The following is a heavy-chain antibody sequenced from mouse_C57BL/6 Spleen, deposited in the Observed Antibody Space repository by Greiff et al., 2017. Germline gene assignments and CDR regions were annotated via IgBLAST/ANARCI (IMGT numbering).Heavy chain of an antibody. J-gene: IGHJ1*03. Sequence: VQLKESGPGLVKPSQSLSLTCSVTGYSITSGYYWNWIRQFPGNKLEWMGYISYDGSNNYNPSLKNRISITRDTSKNQFFLKLNSVTTEDTATYYCASLSNWDWYFDVWGTGTTVTVSS. CDR3: ASLSNWDWYFDV. CDR2: ISYDGSN. CDR1: GYSITSGYY. D-gene: IGHD4-1*01. V-gene: IGHV3-6*01.